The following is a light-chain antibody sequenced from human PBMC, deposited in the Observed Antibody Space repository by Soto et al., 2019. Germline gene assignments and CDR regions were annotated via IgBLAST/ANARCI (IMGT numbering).Light chain of an antibody. Sequence: IPMTQSPSSLSASLGDRVTIPFRASQSISNYLNWYQQKPGKAPKLLIYSASNLQSGVPSRFSGSGSGTDFTLTISSLQPEDVATYYSQRTYNAPPITFGQGTRLEI. J-gene: IGKJ5*01. CDR2: SAS. CDR3: QRTYNAPPIT. CDR1: QSISNY. V-gene: IGKV1-39*01.